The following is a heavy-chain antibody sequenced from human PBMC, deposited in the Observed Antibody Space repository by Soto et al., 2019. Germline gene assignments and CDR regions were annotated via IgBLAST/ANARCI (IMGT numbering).Heavy chain of an antibody. CDR3: AVGRHKTSGSNTWFDP. CDR2: ISGSDGGA. Sequence: EVHLLESGGGLVQPGGSLRLSCAASELSSSNNAMTWVRQAPGKGLEWVSGISGSDGGAYYADSVKGRFTISRDNSRSTLYLQMHRLRADDSAIYFCAVGRHKTSGSNTWFDPWGRGTQVTVSS. J-gene: IGHJ5*01. D-gene: IGHD3-22*01. V-gene: IGHV3-23*01. CDR1: ELSSSNNA.